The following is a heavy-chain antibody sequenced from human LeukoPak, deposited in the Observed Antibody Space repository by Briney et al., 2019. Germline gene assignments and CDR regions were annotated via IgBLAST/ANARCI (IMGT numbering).Heavy chain of an antibody. Sequence: ETLSLTCTVSGGFVTRHYWSWIRQPPGKGLEWVSAISGSGGSTYYADSVKGRFTISRDNSKNTLYLQMNSLRAEDTAVYYCAMGSQHTDYWGQGTLVTVSS. D-gene: IGHD2-8*01. V-gene: IGHV3-23*01. CDR1: GGFVTRHY. J-gene: IGHJ4*02. CDR3: AMGSQHTDY. CDR2: ISGSGGST.